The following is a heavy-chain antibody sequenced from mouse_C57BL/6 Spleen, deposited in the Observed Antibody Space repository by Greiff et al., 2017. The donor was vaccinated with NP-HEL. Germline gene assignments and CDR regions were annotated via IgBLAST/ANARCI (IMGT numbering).Heavy chain of an antibody. J-gene: IGHJ3*01. CDR2: ISSGSSTI. CDR1: GFTFSDYG. D-gene: IGHD3-1*01. V-gene: IGHV5-17*01. Sequence: EVQVVESGGGLVKPGGSLKLSCAASGFTFSDYGMHWVRQAPEKGLEWVAYISSGSSTIYYADTVKGRFTISRDNAKNTLFLQMTSLRSEDTAMYYCARSGQKEWFAYWGQGTLVTVSA. CDR3: ARSGQKEWFAY.